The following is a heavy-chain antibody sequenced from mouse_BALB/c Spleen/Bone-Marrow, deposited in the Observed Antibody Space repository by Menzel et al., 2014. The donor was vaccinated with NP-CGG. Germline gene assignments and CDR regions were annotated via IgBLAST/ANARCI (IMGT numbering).Heavy chain of an antibody. CDR2: IDPANGNT. D-gene: IGHD4-1*01. J-gene: IGHJ2*01. CDR1: GFNIKDTY. CDR3: TRGLGWDY. Sequence: EVQLQQSGAELVKPGASVKLSCTASGFNIKDTYIHWVKQRPEQGLEWIGRIDPANGNTKSDPKFQGKATITADTSSNTASLQLSSLTSEDTAVFYCTRGLGWDYWGQGTTLTVSS. V-gene: IGHV14-3*02.